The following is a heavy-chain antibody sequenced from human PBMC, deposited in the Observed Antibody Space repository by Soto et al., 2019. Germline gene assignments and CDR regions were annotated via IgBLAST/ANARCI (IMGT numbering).Heavy chain of an antibody. J-gene: IGHJ6*02. CDR1: GYSFTSYW. CDR3: ARIRTAAAGLPYYGMDV. Sequence: PGESLKISCKGSGYSFTSYWISWVRQMPGKGLEWMGRIDPSDSYTNYSPSFRGHVTISADKSISTAYLQWSSLKASDTAMYYCARIRTAAAGLPYYGMDVWGQGTTVTVSS. V-gene: IGHV5-10-1*01. D-gene: IGHD6-13*01. CDR2: IDPSDSYT.